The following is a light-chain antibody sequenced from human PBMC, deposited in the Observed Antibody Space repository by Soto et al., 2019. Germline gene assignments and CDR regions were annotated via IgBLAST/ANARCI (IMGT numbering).Light chain of an antibody. CDR3: KQYDNLPP. CDR1: QDISNY. CDR2: DAS. Sequence: DIHMTQSPPSLSASVGDIVTITCQASQDISNYLNWYQQKPGKAPKLLIYDASNLETGVPSRFSGSGSGTDFTFTISSLQPEDIATYYCKQYDNLPPFGGGTKVDIK. V-gene: IGKV1-33*01. J-gene: IGKJ4*01.